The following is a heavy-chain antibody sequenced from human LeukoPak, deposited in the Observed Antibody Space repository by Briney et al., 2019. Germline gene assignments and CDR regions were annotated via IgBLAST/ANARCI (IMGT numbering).Heavy chain of an antibody. D-gene: IGHD6-13*01. V-gene: IGHV3-23*01. CDR2: ISGSGGST. CDR1: GFTFSSYA. Sequence: GGSLRLSCAASGFTFSSYAMSWVRQAPGKGLEWVSAISGSGGSTYYADSVKGRFTISRDNSKNTLYLQMNSLRAEDTAVYYCASPFGYGSSWYDDYWGQGTLVTVSS. CDR3: ASPFGYGSSWYDDY. J-gene: IGHJ4*02.